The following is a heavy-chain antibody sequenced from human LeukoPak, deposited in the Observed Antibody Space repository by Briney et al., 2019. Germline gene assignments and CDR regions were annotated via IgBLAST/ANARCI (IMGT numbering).Heavy chain of an antibody. CDR3: ARGSDIVATI. V-gene: IGHV1-3*04. CDR1: GYTFTSYA. CDR2: INTGNGNT. Sequence: ASVKVSCKASGYTFTSYAMHWVRQAPGQRLECMGWINTGNGNTKYSQKFQGRVTMTRDTSTSTVYMELSSLRSEDTAVYYCARGSDIVATIWGQGTLVTVSS. J-gene: IGHJ4*02. D-gene: IGHD5-12*01.